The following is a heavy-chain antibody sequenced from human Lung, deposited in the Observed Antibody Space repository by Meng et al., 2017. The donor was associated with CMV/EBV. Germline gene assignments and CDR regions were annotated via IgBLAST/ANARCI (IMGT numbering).Heavy chain of an antibody. CDR1: GFTFSSYT. V-gene: IGHV3-48*04. D-gene: IGHD3-22*01. CDR2: ISNSGSAK. CDR3: ARSLFDSNDPFEY. Sequence: GEXXKISCAASGFTFSSYTMNWVRQAPGKGLEWVSYISNSGSAKYYADSLRGRFTISRDNAKNSLYLQMNSLRADDTAVYYCARSLFDSNDPFEYWGQGNXVNGAS. J-gene: IGHJ4*02.